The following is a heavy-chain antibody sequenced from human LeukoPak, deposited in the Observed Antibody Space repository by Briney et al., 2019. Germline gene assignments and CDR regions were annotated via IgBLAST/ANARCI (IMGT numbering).Heavy chain of an antibody. CDR3: ARDAQQWLATQGAFDI. CDR2: INPNSGGT. CDR1: GYTFTGYY. Sequence: ASVKVSCKASGYTFTGYYMHWVRQAPGQGLEWMGWINPNSGGTNYAQKFQGRVTMTRDTSISTAYMELSRLRSDDTAVYYCARDAQQWLATQGAFDIWGQGTMLTVSS. D-gene: IGHD6-19*01. J-gene: IGHJ3*02. V-gene: IGHV1-2*02.